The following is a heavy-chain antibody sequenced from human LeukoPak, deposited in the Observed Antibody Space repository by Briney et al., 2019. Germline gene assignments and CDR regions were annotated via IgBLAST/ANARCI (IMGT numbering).Heavy chain of an antibody. Sequence: SGPALVKPTQTLTLTCTFSGFSLSTSGVCVTWIRQPPGKALEWLARIDWDDDKYYSTSVKTRLTISKDTSKNQVVLTMTNMDPVDTATYYFARNYGGSFYFDYWGQGTLVTVSS. CDR1: GFSLSTSGVC. V-gene: IGHV2-70*11. CDR3: ARNYGGSFYFDY. D-gene: IGHD1-26*01. CDR2: IDWDDDK. J-gene: IGHJ4*02.